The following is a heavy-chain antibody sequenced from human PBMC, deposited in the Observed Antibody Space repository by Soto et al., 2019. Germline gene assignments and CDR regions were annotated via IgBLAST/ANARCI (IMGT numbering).Heavy chain of an antibody. CDR2: IIPIFGTA. CDR1: GGTISSHA. V-gene: IGHV1-69*13. D-gene: IGHD2-8*01. Sequence: GASVKFSCKASGGTISSHAITWVRQAPGQGLEWMGGIIPIFGTANYAQKFQGRVTITADESTSTAYMELSSVTAADTAVYYCAANLDSIVLYGMDVWAKGPRSPSP. CDR3: AANLDSIVLYGMDV. J-gene: IGHJ6*02.